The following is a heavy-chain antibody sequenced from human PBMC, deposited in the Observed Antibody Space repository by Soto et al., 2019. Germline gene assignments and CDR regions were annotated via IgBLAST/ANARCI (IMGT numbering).Heavy chain of an antibody. V-gene: IGHV1-69*02. D-gene: IGHD3-16*02. J-gene: IGHJ3*02. Sequence: SVKVSCKASGGTFSSSTISWVRQAPGQGHEWMGRIIPILGIANYAQKFQGRVTITADKSTSTAYMELSSLRSEVTAVYYCARGGIYRDYAFDIWGQGTMVTVSS. CDR1: GGTFSSST. CDR2: IIPILGIA. CDR3: ARGGIYRDYAFDI.